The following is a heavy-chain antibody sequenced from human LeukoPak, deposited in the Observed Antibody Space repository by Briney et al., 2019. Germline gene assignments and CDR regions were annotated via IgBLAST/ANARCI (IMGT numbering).Heavy chain of an antibody. CDR2: IYPSDSDT. Sequence: GESLKISCKGSGYRFTSYWIGWVRQMPGRGLEWMGIIYPSDSDTRYSPSFQGQVTISADKSTTTAYLQWSSLKASDTAMYYCARQDKISWHFDLWGRGTQVTVSS. J-gene: IGHJ2*01. V-gene: IGHV5-51*01. CDR1: GYRFTSYW. D-gene: IGHD2-15*01. CDR3: ARQDKISWHFDL.